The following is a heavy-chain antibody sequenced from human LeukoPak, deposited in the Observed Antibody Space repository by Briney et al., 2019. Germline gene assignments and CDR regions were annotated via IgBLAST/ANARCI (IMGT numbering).Heavy chain of an antibody. Sequence: ASVKVSCKASGYTFTSYGISWVRQAPGQGLEWMGWISAFNGNTNYAQKLQGRVTMTTDTSTSTAYMELRSLRSDDTAVYYCARGYYDILTGYPNDYWGQGTLVTVSS. V-gene: IGHV1-18*01. CDR1: GYTFTSYG. J-gene: IGHJ4*02. D-gene: IGHD3-9*01. CDR3: ARGYYDILTGYPNDY. CDR2: ISAFNGNT.